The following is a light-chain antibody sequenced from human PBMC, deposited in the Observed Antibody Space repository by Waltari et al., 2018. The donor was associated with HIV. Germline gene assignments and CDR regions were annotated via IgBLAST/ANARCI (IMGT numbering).Light chain of an antibody. CDR3: HQRSNWPGT. Sequence: EIALTQSPATLSLSPGARATLPCRASQSVTRSLVWFQQKPGQPPRLLIYDASFRATGIPARFSGSGSGTDFTLTIRSLEAEDSAVYYCHQRSNWPGTFGQGTNLEI. V-gene: IGKV3-11*01. CDR2: DAS. J-gene: IGKJ2*01. CDR1: QSVTRS.